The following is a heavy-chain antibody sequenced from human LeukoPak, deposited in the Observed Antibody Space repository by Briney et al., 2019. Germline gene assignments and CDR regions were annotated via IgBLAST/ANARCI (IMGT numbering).Heavy chain of an antibody. CDR3: AKDRPNYHESNGHYYRRNGDY. CDR2: ISSSGDIT. J-gene: IGHJ4*02. Sequence: GGSLRLSCAASGFTFHSYAMSWVRQAPGKGLEWVSAISSSGDITFYADSVKGRFTISRDNSRYTLYPQMNSLRAEDAAMYYCAKDRPNYHESNGHYYRRNGDYWGQGTLVTVSS. V-gene: IGHV3-23*01. D-gene: IGHD3-22*01. CDR1: GFTFHSYA.